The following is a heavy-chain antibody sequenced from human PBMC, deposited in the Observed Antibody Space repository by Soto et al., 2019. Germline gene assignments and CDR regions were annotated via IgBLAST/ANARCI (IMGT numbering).Heavy chain of an antibody. J-gene: IGHJ6*02. CDR1: GFTVSSNY. CDR3: VRDFGSSSEGGMDV. V-gene: IGHV3-53*01. Sequence: VGSLRLSCAASGFTVSSNYMSWVRQAPGKGLEWVSVIYSGGITLYADSVKGRFTISRDNSKNTLYLQMNNLRGEDTAVYYCVRDFGSSSEGGMDVWGQGTTVTVSS. D-gene: IGHD6-6*01. CDR2: IYSGGIT.